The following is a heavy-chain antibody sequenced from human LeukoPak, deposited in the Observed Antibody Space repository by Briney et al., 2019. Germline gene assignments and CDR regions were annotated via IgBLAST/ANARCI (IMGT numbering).Heavy chain of an antibody. J-gene: IGHJ6*03. V-gene: IGHV1-18*01. CDR3: ARVVGTPYYDFWSGSYYMGG. CDR1: VYTFTSDG. Sequence: ASVKVSCKASVYTFTSDGISSVRQAPGQGLEWMGWISAYNGNTNYAQKLQGRVTMTTDTSTSTAYMELRSLRSDDTAVYYCARVVGTPYYDFWSGSYYMGGWGKGTTVTASS. D-gene: IGHD3-3*01. CDR2: ISAYNGNT.